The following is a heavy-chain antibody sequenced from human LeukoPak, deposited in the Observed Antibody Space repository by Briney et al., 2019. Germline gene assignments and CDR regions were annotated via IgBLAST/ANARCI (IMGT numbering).Heavy chain of an antibody. V-gene: IGHV3-48*02. CDR3: ARGGAYYDSSGSIPFDY. J-gene: IGHJ4*02. CDR2: ISSISSTI. Sequence: GGSLRRSCAASGFTFSSYSMHWVRQAPGKGLEWVSYISSISSTIYYADSVKGRFTISRDNAKNSLYLQMNSLRDEDTAVYYCARGGAYYDSSGSIPFDYWGQGTLVTVSS. CDR1: GFTFSSYS. D-gene: IGHD3-22*01.